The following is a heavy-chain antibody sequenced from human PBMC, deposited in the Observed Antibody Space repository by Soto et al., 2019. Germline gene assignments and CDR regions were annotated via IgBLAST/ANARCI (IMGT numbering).Heavy chain of an antibody. CDR3: AKEPMAWSCFDS. Sequence: EVQLLDSGGGLVQPGGSLRLSCAASGFSVSSIYMSWVRQAPGKGLEWVSTISGSGGSTFYVDSVKGRFTITGDNSKKTLSVQMNSLRAEDTAVYYWAKEPMAWSCFDSLGQGTLVTVSS. J-gene: IGHJ4*02. CDR1: GFSVSSIY. CDR2: ISGSGGST. V-gene: IGHV3-23*01. D-gene: IGHD3-3*01.